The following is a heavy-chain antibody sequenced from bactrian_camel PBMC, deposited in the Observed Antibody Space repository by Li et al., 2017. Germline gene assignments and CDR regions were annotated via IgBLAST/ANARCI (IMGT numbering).Heavy chain of an antibody. CDR2: INSGDGST. CDR1: GWEYDSYC. V-gene: IGHV3S1*01. CDR3: AAGSDLGY. J-gene: IGHJ6*01. Sequence: HVQLVESGGGSVHAGESLTLSCKGSGWEYDSYCMAWFRQAPGKGLEWVSTINSGDGSTYYADSMKGRFTISRDNGKNTLYLEMNSLNSEDTAVYYCAAGSDLGYWGQGTQVTVS.